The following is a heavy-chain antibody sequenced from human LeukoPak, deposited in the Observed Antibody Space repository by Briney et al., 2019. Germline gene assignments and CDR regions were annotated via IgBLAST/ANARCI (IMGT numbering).Heavy chain of an antibody. CDR2: MNPNSGNT. CDR1: GYTFTSYD. D-gene: IGHD6-6*01. Sequence: GASVKVSCKASGYTFTSYDINWVRRATGQGLEWMGWMNPNSGNTRYAQKFQGRVTITRNTSISTAYMELSSLRSEDTAVYYCARGGSYSSWKLRFDPWGQGTLVTVSS. V-gene: IGHV1-8*03. CDR3: ARGGSYSSWKLRFDP. J-gene: IGHJ5*02.